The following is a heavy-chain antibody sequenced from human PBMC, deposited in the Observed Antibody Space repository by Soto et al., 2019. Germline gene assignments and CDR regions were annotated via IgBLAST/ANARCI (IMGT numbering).Heavy chain of an antibody. D-gene: IGHD4-17*01. CDR3: ARGYGDYDRGWFDP. V-gene: IGHV4-34*01. CDR2: INHSGST. J-gene: IGHJ5*02. CDR1: GGSFSCYY. Sequence: ETLSLTCAVYGGSFSCYYWSWILQPPGKGLEWIGEINHSGSTNYNPSLKSRVTISVDTSKNQFSLKLSSVTAADTAVYYCARGYGDYDRGWFDPWGQETLVTVSS.